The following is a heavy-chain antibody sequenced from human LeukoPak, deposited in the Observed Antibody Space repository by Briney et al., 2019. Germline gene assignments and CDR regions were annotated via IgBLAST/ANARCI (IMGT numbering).Heavy chain of an antibody. J-gene: IGHJ4*02. CDR2: ISGSSGST. CDR1: GFTFSSYA. Sequence: AGSLRLSCAASGFTFSSYAMRWVRQAPGKGLEGVVAISGSSGSTYYADSVKGRFTISRDNSKNTLYLQMNSLRVEDTAVYYCPRNEYCYGSGSSYAIYYWGQGTLGTVSS. CDR3: PRNEYCYGSGSSYAIYY. V-gene: IGHV3-23*01. D-gene: IGHD3-10*01.